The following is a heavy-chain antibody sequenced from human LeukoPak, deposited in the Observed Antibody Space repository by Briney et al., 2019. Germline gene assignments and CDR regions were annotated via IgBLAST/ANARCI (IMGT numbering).Heavy chain of an antibody. CDR3: ARTMGRGPVGHFDY. D-gene: IGHD1-26*01. J-gene: IGHJ4*02. CDR2: ISDDGSYA. V-gene: IGHV3-11*03. CDR1: GLTYRNYY. Sequence: PGGSLRLSCAASGLTYRNYYFSWVRQAPGKGLEWISYISDDGSYANYADSVRGRFTISRDNAKNSLFLQMNSLRVEDTAVYYCARTMGRGPVGHFDYWGQGGLVTVSS.